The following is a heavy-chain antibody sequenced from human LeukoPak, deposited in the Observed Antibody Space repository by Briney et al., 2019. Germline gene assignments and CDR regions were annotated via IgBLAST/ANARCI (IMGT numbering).Heavy chain of an antibody. CDR2: IYYSGST. CDR1: GGSISSSSYY. CDR3: ARDDWQQYIDY. Sequence: SETLSLTCTVSGGSISSSSYYWGWIRQPPGKGLEWIGSIYYSGSTYYNPSLKSRVTLSVDTSKNQFSLKLSSVTAADTAVYYCARDDWQQYIDYWGQGTLVTVSS. V-gene: IGHV4-39*07. D-gene: IGHD6-13*01. J-gene: IGHJ4*02.